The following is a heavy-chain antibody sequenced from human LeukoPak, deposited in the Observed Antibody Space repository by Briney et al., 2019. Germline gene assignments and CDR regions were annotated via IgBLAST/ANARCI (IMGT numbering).Heavy chain of an antibody. V-gene: IGHV1-2*02. CDR1: GYTFTGYY. CDR2: INPNSGGT. J-gene: IGHJ4*02. D-gene: IGHD6-13*01. CDR3: ARLGGGIAAAGDFDY. Sequence: ASVKVSCKASGYTFTGYYMHWVRQAPGQGLEWMGWINPNSGGTNYAQKFQGRVTITADESTSTAYMELSSLRSEDTAVYYCARLGGGIAAAGDFDYWGQGTLVTVSS.